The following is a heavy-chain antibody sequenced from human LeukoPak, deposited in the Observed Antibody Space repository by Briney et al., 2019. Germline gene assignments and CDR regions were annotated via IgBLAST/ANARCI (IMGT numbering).Heavy chain of an antibody. V-gene: IGHV1-2*02. CDR1: GYTFTGYY. J-gene: IGHJ4*02. D-gene: IGHD3-10*01. CDR2: INPNSGGT. Sequence: ASVKVSCKASGYTFTGYYMHWVRQAPGQGLEWMGWINPNSGGTNYAQKFQGRVTMTGDTSISTAYMELSRLRSDDTAVYYCARESAGSGSYDGFDYWGQGTLVTVSS. CDR3: ARESAGSGSYDGFDY.